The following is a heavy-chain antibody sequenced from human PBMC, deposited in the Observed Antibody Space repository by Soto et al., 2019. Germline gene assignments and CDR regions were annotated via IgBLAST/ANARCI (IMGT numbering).Heavy chain of an antibody. CDR3: ARGDPYGDYDDY. D-gene: IGHD4-17*01. J-gene: IGHJ4*02. Sequence: SETLSLTCTVSGGSISSYCWSWIRQPPGKGLEWIGYIYYSGSTNYNPSLKSRVTISVDTSKNQFSLKLSSVTAADTAVYYCARGDPYGDYDDYWGQGTLVTVST. V-gene: IGHV4-59*01. CDR1: GGSISSYC. CDR2: IYYSGST.